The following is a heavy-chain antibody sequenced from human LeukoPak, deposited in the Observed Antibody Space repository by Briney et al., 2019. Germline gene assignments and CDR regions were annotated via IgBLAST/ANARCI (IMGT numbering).Heavy chain of an antibody. J-gene: IGHJ3*02. CDR2: IKQDGSEK. CDR1: GFTFSSYW. CDR3: ARDDFWSGYYSDGAFDI. D-gene: IGHD3-3*01. Sequence: GGSLRLSCAASGFTFSSYWMGWVRQAPGKGLEWVANIKQDGSEKYYVDSVKGRFTISRDNAKNSLYLQMNSLRAEDTAVYYCARDDFWSGYYSDGAFDIWGQGTMVTVSS. V-gene: IGHV3-7*01.